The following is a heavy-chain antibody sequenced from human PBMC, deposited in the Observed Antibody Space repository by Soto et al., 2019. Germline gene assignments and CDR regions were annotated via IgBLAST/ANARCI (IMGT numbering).Heavy chain of an antibody. J-gene: IGHJ6*02. CDR1: GFTFSSYS. D-gene: IGHD6-6*01. CDR2: ISSSSSYI. CDR3: ARDRRSIAAPRYYGMDV. Sequence: GGSLRLSCAASGFTFSSYSMNWVRQAPGKGLEWVSSISSSSSYIYYADSVKGRLTISRDNAKNSLYLQMNSLRAEDTAVYYCARDRRSIAAPRYYGMDVWGQGTTVTVSS. V-gene: IGHV3-21*01.